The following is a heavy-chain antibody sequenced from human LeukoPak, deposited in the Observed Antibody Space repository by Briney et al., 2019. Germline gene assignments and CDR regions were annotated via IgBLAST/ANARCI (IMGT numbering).Heavy chain of an antibody. CDR1: GFTFSSYW. Sequence: GGSLRLSCAASGFTFSSYWMSWVRQAPGKGLEWVGRIKSKTDGGTTDYAAPVKGRFTISRDDSKNTLYLQMNSLKTEDTAVYYCTTEAYYDILTGYRFDAFDIWGQGTMVTVSS. D-gene: IGHD3-9*01. CDR2: IKSKTDGGTT. CDR3: TTEAYYDILTGYRFDAFDI. J-gene: IGHJ3*02. V-gene: IGHV3-15*01.